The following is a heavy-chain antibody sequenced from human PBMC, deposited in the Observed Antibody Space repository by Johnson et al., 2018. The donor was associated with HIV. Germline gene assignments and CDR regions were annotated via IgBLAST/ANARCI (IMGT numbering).Heavy chain of an antibody. CDR1: GFGFSRYV. J-gene: IGHJ3*02. CDR3: ARARIGSGGGFDI. V-gene: IGHV3-30*03. Sequence: QVQLVESGGGVVQPGRSLRASCAASGFGFSRYVMHWVRQAPGKGLEWVANIQQDGSAKYYADSVKGRLTISRDNSKNTLYLQMNSLRAEDTAVYYCARARIGSGGGFDIWGQGTMVTVSS. D-gene: IGHD2-15*01. CDR2: IQQDGSAK.